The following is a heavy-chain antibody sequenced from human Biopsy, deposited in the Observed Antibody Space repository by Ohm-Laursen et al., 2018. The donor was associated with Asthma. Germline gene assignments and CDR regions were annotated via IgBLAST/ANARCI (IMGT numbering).Heavy chain of an antibody. J-gene: IGHJ6*02. CDR2: IMTVFGTT. Sequence: SVKVSCKAPGGTFSNFAISWVRQAPGQGLEWLGGIMTVFGTTNYAQKFQGRVTITADESTSTAYMEETSLRSEDTAIYYCARCQVGYSSGWSLLLKKIYYSGMDVWGQGTAVTVSS. D-gene: IGHD6-19*01. CDR1: GGTFSNFA. V-gene: IGHV1-69*13. CDR3: ARCQVGYSSGWSLLLKKIYYSGMDV.